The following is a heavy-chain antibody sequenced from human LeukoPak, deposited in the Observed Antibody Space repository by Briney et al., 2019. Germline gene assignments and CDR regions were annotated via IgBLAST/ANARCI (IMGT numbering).Heavy chain of an antibody. CDR3: ARVDSGWYYYYYGMDV. CDR2: ISSSSSYI. Sequence: PGGSLRLSCAASGFTFSSYSMNWVRQAPGKGLEWVSSISSSSSYIYYADSVKGRFTISRDNAKNSLYLQMNSLRAEDTAVYYCARVDSGWYYYYYGMDVWGQGTTVTVSS. CDR1: GFTFSSYS. V-gene: IGHV3-21*01. J-gene: IGHJ6*02. D-gene: IGHD6-19*01.